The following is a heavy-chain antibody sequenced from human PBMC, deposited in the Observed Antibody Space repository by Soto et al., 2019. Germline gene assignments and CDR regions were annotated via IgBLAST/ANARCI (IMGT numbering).Heavy chain of an antibody. D-gene: IGHD3-10*02. CDR3: ARSGDNYNVLDY. V-gene: IGHV3-11*05. J-gene: IGHJ4*02. Sequence: QVQLVESGGGLVKPGGSLRLTCAASGFSISDHYMSWIRQAPGKELEWVSYSSNSGTFTKYADSVKGRFSISRDNAKNSLYLEINSLRGEDTAIYYCARSGDNYNVLDYWGQGTPVTVSS. CDR1: GFSISDHY. CDR2: SSNSGTFT.